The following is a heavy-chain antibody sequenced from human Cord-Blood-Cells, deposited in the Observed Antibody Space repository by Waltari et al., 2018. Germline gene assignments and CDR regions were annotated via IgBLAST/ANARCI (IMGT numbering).Heavy chain of an antibody. CDR1: GGSFSGYY. D-gene: IGHD3-3*01. Sequence: HVQLQQRGAGLFKPAETLSLTCAVYGGSFSGYYWSWILQPPGKGLEWIGEINHSGSTNYNPSLKSRVTISVDTSKNQFSLKLSSVTAADTAVYYCARGGVVEYFQHWGQGTLVTVSS. CDR2: INHSGST. CDR3: ARGGVVEYFQH. V-gene: IGHV4-34*01. J-gene: IGHJ1*01.